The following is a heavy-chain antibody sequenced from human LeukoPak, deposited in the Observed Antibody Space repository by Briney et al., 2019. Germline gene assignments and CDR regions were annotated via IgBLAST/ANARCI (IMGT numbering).Heavy chain of an antibody. CDR3: ARLYSSSIDY. CDR2: IYTSGST. V-gene: IGHV4-31*03. CDR1: GGSISSGGYY. J-gene: IGHJ4*02. D-gene: IGHD6-6*01. Sequence: SQTLSLTCTVSGGSISSGGYYWSWIRQHPGKGLEWIGYIYTSGSTNYNPSLKSRVTISVDTSKNQFSLKLSSVTAADTAVYYCARLYSSSIDYWGQGTLVTVSS.